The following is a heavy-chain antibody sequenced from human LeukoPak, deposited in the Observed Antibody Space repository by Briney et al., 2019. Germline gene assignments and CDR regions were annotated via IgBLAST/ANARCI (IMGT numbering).Heavy chain of an antibody. CDR2: IYINGST. CDR3: AREGLGYCSGGSCYPNWFDP. D-gene: IGHD2-15*01. V-gene: IGHV4-61*02. CDR1: GGSISSDSYY. J-gene: IGHJ5*02. Sequence: PSGTLSLTCTVSGGSISSDSYYWSWIRQPAGKGLEWIGRIYINGSTNYNPSLKSRVTISVDTSNNQFSLKLNSVTAADTAVYYCAREGLGYCSGGSCYPNWFDPWGQGTLVTVSS.